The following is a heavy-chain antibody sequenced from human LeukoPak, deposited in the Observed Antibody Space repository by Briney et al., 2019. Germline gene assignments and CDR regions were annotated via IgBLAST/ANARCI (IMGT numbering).Heavy chain of an antibody. J-gene: IGHJ4*02. D-gene: IGHD6-13*01. V-gene: IGHV1-69*06. CDR2: IIPIFGTA. Sequence: SVKVSCKASGGTFSSYAVSWVRQAPGQGLEWMGGIIPIFGTANYAQKFQGRVTITADKSTSTAYMELSSLRSEDTAVYYCARSVAAAAGSLLYYWGQGTLVTVSS. CDR1: GGTFSSYA. CDR3: ARSVAAAAGSLLYY.